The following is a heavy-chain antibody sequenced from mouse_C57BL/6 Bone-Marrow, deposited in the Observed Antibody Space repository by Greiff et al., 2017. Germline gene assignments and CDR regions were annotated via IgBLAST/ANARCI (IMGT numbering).Heavy chain of an antibody. CDR1: GFTFSSYA. D-gene: IGHD2-2*01. CDR3: ARGEGIYYGYDDAMDY. J-gene: IGHJ4*01. CDR2: ISDGGSYT. V-gene: IGHV5-4*03. Sequence: EVNVVESGGGLVKPGGSLKLSCAASGFTFSSYAMSWVRQTPEKRLEWVATISDGGSYTYYPDNVKGRFTISRDNAKNNLYLQMSHLKSEDTAMXYCARGEGIYYGYDDAMDYWGQGTSVTVSS.